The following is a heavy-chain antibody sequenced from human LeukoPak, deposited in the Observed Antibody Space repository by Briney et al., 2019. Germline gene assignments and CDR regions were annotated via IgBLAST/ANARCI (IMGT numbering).Heavy chain of an antibody. D-gene: IGHD3-9*01. CDR1: GATFSSYA. CDR3: ASLGYYDILTGYGGPNWFVP. J-gene: IGHJ5*02. V-gene: IGHV1-69*13. Sequence: PVRASCKASGATFSSYAISWVRQAPGQGREWVGGIIPIFGAANYAQKFQGRVTITADESTSTAYMALSSLRSEDTAVYYCASLGYYDILTGYGGPNWFVPWGQGTLVTVS. CDR2: IIPIFGAA.